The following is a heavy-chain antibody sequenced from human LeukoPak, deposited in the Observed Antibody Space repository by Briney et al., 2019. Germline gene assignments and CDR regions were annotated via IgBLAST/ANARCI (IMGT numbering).Heavy chain of an antibody. CDR1: GVSFDDYY. V-gene: IGHV4-34*01. CDR3: TRMTTGHDY. D-gene: IGHD4-17*01. J-gene: IGHJ4*02. Sequence: LETLSLTCAVSGVSFDDYYWAWVRQTPGKGLEWIGEINHSGYTNDSPSLKSRVTLSIDTSRKQFSLNLRSVTVADAGTYYCTRMTTGHDYWGQGTLVTVSS. CDR2: INHSGYT.